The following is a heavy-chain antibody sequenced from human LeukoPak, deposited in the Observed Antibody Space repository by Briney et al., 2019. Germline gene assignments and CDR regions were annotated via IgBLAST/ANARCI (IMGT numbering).Heavy chain of an antibody. CDR3: ARGLRSYLYAYEY. J-gene: IGHJ4*01. CDR1: GFTVSNYY. V-gene: IGHV3-66*02. CDR2: IYSDANA. D-gene: IGHD3-16*02. Sequence: GGSLRLSCAASGFTVSNYYMSWVRQAPGKGLEWGSVIYSDANAFYADSVKGRFTISRDNSKNTLYLQMNSLRDEDTAVFHCARGLRSYLYAYEYWGQGTLVTVSS.